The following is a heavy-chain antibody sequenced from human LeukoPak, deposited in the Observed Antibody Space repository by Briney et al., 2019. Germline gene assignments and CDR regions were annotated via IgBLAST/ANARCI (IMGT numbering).Heavy chain of an antibody. CDR3: AKASITMVRGPYYFDY. V-gene: IGHV3-66*01. Sequence: GGSLRLSCAASGFTVSSNYMSWVRQAPGKGLEWVSVIYSGGSTYYADSVKGRFTISRDNSKNTLYLQMNSLRAEDTAVYYCAKASITMVRGPYYFDYWGQGTLVTVSS. J-gene: IGHJ4*02. D-gene: IGHD3-10*01. CDR1: GFTVSSNY. CDR2: IYSGGST.